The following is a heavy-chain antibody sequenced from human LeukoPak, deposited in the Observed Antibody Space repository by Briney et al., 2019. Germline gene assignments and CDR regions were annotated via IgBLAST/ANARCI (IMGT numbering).Heavy chain of an antibody. CDR3: AREILRFDS. J-gene: IGHJ3*02. V-gene: IGHV7-4-1*02. CDR2: INTDSGNS. CDR1: GYSFNSQG. Sequence: ASVKVSCKASGYSFNSQGMNWVRQAPGQGLEWMGWINTDSGNSTYAQGFTGRFVFSLDSSVSTAYLQISNLMPEDTAKYYCAREILRFDSWGQGTMVIVSS.